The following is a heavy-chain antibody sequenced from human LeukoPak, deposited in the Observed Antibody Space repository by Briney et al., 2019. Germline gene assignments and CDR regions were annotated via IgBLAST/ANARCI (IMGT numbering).Heavy chain of an antibody. Sequence: GASVKVSCKTSGYTFTGYYLHWVRQAPGQGLEWMAWISAHSGGTDYAQKFQGRVTMTRDTSITTAYMELSSLRADDTAVYYCAREYCSGGSCHQAFDHWGPGTLVTVSS. D-gene: IGHD2-15*01. J-gene: IGHJ4*02. CDR3: AREYCSGGSCHQAFDH. CDR2: ISAHSGGT. V-gene: IGHV1-2*02. CDR1: GYTFTGYY.